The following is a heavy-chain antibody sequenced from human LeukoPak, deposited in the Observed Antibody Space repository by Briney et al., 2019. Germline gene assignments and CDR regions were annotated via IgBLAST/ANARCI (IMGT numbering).Heavy chain of an antibody. J-gene: IGHJ3*02. V-gene: IGHV3-53*01. CDR1: GFTVSSNY. D-gene: IGHD1-26*01. CDR3: ARFPLNLIVGAPQKAFDI. Sequence: PGGSLRLSCADSGFTVSSNYMSWVRQAPGKGLEWVSVIYSGGSTYYADSVKGRFTISRDNSKNTLYLQMNSLRAEDTAVYYCARFPLNLIVGAPQKAFDIWGQGTMVTVSS. CDR2: IYSGGST.